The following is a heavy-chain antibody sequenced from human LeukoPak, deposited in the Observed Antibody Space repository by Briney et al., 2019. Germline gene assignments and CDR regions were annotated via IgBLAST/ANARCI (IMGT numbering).Heavy chain of an antibody. CDR3: AGVNGFGEFHQYFQH. V-gene: IGHV4-39*07. CDR2: FYYSGST. D-gene: IGHD3-10*01. Sequence: PSETLSLTCTVSGDSISSSSYYWGWIRQPPGKGLEWIGSFYYSGSTYYNPSLKSRVTISVDTSKNQFSLKLSSVTAADTAVYYCAGVNGFGEFHQYFQHWGQGTLVTVSS. J-gene: IGHJ1*01. CDR1: GDSISSSSYY.